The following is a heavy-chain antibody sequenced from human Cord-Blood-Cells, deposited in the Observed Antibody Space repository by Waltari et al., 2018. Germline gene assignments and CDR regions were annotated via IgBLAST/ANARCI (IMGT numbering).Heavy chain of an antibody. J-gene: IGHJ3*02. V-gene: IGHV1-24*01. Sequence: QVQLVQSGAEVKKPGASVKVSCKVSGYPLTELPMPWVRQAPGKGLEWMGGFDPEDGETIYAQKFQGRVTMTEDTSTDTAYMELSSLRSEDTAVYYCATDREAADAFDIWGQGTMVTVSS. CDR1: GYPLTELP. CDR3: ATDREAADAFDI. D-gene: IGHD6-13*01. CDR2: FDPEDGET.